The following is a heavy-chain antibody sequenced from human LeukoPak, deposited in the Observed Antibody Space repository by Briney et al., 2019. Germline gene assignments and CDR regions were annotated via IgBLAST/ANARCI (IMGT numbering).Heavy chain of an antibody. D-gene: IGHD3-10*01. CDR3: ARGSTLIRGFDY. J-gene: IGHJ4*02. CDR2: IFYSGSA. V-gene: IGHV4-31*03. Sequence: SETLSLTCTVSGGSISSGDYYWNWIRQHPEKSLEWIGYIFYSGSAYYNPSLKSRVTISVDTSKNQFSLKLSSVTAADTAVYYCARGSTLIRGFDYRGQGTLVTVSS. CDR1: GGSISSGDYY.